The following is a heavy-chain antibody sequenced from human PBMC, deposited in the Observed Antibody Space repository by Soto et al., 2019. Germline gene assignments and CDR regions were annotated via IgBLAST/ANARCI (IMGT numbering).Heavy chain of an antibody. CDR1: GGTFGNSA. J-gene: IGHJ6*02. CDR2: IIPIVPTP. CDR3: ARDKDRQQLGGNYYYGIDV. V-gene: IGHV1-69*12. D-gene: IGHD3-3*02. Sequence: QVQLVQSGAEVKKPWSSVTGSCKASGGTFGNSAISWVRQAPGQGLEWMGGIIPIVPTPDYAQKFQGRVTTTADDSTSTAYMELTSLRSEDTAVYYCARDKDRQQLGGNYYYGIDVWGQGTTVTVSS.